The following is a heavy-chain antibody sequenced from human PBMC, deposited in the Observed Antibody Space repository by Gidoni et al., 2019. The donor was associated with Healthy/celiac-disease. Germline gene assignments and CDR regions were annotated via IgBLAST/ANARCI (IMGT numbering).Heavy chain of an antibody. V-gene: IGHV3-23*01. J-gene: IGHJ5*02. Sequence: EVQLLESGGGLVQPGGSLNLSCAASGFPFSSYAMGWVRQAPGKGLEVVFSVRCNCGSTFHANLVKGPFPIPRDNSKNTLYLQMNSLRAEDTAVYYCAKDQIAAAVGWFDPWGQGTLVTVSS. D-gene: IGHD6-13*01. CDR1: GFPFSSYA. CDR2: VRCNCGST. CDR3: AKDQIAAAVGWFDP.